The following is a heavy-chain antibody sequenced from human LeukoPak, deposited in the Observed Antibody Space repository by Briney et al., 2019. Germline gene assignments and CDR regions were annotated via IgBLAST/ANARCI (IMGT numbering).Heavy chain of an antibody. CDR3: AKGLGLHASSWFDP. D-gene: IGHD3-16*01. CDR2: ISGSGGST. J-gene: IGHJ5*02. Sequence: GESLKISCAASGFTFSSYAMSWVRQAPGKGLEWVSAISGSGGSTYYADSVKGRFTISRDNSKNTLYLQMNSLRAEDTAVYYCAKGLGLHASSWFDPWGQGTLVTVSS. V-gene: IGHV3-23*01. CDR1: GFTFSSYA.